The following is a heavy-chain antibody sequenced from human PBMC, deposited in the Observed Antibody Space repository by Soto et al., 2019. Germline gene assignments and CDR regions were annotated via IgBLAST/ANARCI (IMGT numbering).Heavy chain of an antibody. V-gene: IGHV4-4*07. Sequence: PSETLSLTCTVSGDSMSSYYWSWIRQSAEKGLEWIGRASATGTTSYNPSLKSRVTISIDTFKTKFSLKLSSVTAADTSVYFCARYANSYYSGMDVWGQGTTVTVSS. CDR2: ASATGTT. CDR1: GDSMSSYY. D-gene: IGHD2-8*01. CDR3: ARYANSYYSGMDV. J-gene: IGHJ6*02.